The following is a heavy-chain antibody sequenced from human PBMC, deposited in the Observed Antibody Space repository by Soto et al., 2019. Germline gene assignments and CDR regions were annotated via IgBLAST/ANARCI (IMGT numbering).Heavy chain of an antibody. J-gene: IGHJ4*02. Sequence: PSETLSLTCTVSAGSITSDEYYWNWIRYRPGKGLERIGFIHHTGSTFYNPSLESRASISIDTSENQFSLNLASVTVADTAVYYCARRPTGSGSSFFDYWGPGTLVTVSS. CDR1: AGSITSDEYY. CDR3: ARRPTGSGSSFFDY. CDR2: IHHTGST. V-gene: IGHV4-31*03. D-gene: IGHD3-10*01.